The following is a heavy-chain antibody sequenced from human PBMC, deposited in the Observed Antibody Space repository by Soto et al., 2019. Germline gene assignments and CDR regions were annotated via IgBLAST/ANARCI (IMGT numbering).Heavy chain of an antibody. CDR2: ISAYNGNT. CDR3: AREELRYFDWLLSSLPAYYYGMDV. Sequence: KKRGASVKVSCKASGYTFTSYGISWVRQAPGQGLEWMGWISAYNGNTNYAQKLQGRVTMTTDTSTSTAYMELRSLRSDDTAVYYCAREELRYFDWLLSSLPAYYYGMDVWGQGTTVTVSS. CDR1: GYTFTSYG. V-gene: IGHV1-18*01. D-gene: IGHD3-9*01. J-gene: IGHJ6*02.